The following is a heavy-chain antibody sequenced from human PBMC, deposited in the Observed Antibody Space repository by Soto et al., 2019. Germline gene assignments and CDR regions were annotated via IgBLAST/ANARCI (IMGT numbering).Heavy chain of an antibody. CDR2: IYYSGST. D-gene: IGHD3-22*01. CDR3: ARFDHYYYDSSGYWDY. V-gene: IGHV4-59*08. CDR1: GGSISSYY. Sequence: QVQLQESGPGLVKPSETLSLTCTVSGGSISSYYWSWIRQPPGKGLEWIGYIYYSGSTNYNPSLKSRLTISVDTSKNQSSLKLSSVTAADTAVYYCARFDHYYYDSSGYWDYWGQGTLVTVSS. J-gene: IGHJ4*02.